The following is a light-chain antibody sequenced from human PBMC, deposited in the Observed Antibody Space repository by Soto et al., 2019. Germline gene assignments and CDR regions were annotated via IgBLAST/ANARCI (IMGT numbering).Light chain of an antibody. Sequence: DIVMTQSPDSLAVSLGERATINCKSSQSVLYSSNNNNYLAWYQQKPAQPPKLLIYWASTRESGVPDRFSGSGSGTDFTLTISNLQAEDVAVYYCQQYYSSPYTFGQGTKLEI. V-gene: IGKV4-1*01. CDR1: QSVLYSSNNNNY. CDR2: WAS. J-gene: IGKJ2*01. CDR3: QQYYSSPYT.